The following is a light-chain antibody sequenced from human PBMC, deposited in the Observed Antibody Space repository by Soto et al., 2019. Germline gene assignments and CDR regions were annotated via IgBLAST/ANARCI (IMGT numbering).Light chain of an antibody. J-gene: IGKJ2*01. Sequence: DIQMTQSPSSLSASVRDKVTITCRASQSISRYLNWYQQKPGKAPKLLIYAAYTLQRGVQSRFSGSGSGTDFTLTIRSLQLDDFATYYCKQSYRTPYPFGQGTKVDIK. V-gene: IGKV1-39*01. CDR2: AAY. CDR3: KQSYRTPYP. CDR1: QSISRY.